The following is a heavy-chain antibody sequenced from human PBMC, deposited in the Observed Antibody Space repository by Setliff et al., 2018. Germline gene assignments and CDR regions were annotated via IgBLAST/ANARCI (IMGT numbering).Heavy chain of an antibody. V-gene: IGHV4-59*01. CDR1: GGPFSGAS. CDR2: VYHSGTA. J-gene: IGHJ4*02. D-gene: IGHD3-16*02. Sequence: SETLSLTCTVSGGPFSGASIWSWIRQPPGKGLEFIGYVYHSGTAKYDPSLESRAIMSVDASKNEISLKLKSVTAADTAVYYCASDCYPRYFDSWGQGTLVTGSS. CDR3: ASDCYPRYFDS.